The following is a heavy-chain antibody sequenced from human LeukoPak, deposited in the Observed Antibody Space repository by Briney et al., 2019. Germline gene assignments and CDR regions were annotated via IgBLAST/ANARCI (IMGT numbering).Heavy chain of an antibody. CDR2: IYPGDSDT. D-gene: IGHD6-13*01. V-gene: IGHV5-51*01. Sequence: GESLKISCKGSGYSFTSYWIGWVRQMPGKGLEWMGIIYPGDSDTRYSPSFQGQVTISADKSISTAYLHWSSLKASDTAMYYCERRRSSSWTPSYYSYGMDVWGQGTTATVSS. J-gene: IGHJ6*02. CDR1: GYSFTSYW. CDR3: ERRRSSSWTPSYYSYGMDV.